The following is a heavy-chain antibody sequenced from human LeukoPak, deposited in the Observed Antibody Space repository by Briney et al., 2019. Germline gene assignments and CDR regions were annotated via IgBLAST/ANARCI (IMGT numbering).Heavy chain of an antibody. J-gene: IGHJ4*02. Sequence: PGGSLRLSCAASGFTFSSYAMSWVRQAPGKGLEWVSAISGSGGSTYYADSVKGRFTISRDNSKNTLYLQMNSLRAEDTAVYYCTKVHGRDYVWDNTYYFDYWGQGTLVTVSS. CDR1: GFTFSSYA. CDR3: TKVHGRDYVWDNTYYFDY. D-gene: IGHD3-16*01. V-gene: IGHV3-23*01. CDR2: ISGSGGST.